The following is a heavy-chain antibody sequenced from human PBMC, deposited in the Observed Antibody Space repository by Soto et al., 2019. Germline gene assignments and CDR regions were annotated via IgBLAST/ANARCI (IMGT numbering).Heavy chain of an antibody. CDR1: AGTFSSYA. Sequence: QVQLVQSGAEVKKPGSSVKVSCKASAGTFSSYAISWVRQAPGQGLESMGGIIPIFGTTNYAQTFQGTVTINEDEPTSTGYMELSSVRTEDTAVYYCAEYYYDSSGYLSRGFDNWDQGPMVTVSA. V-gene: IGHV1-69*12. CDR3: AEYYYDSSGYLSRGFDN. D-gene: IGHD3-22*01. J-gene: IGHJ3*02. CDR2: IIPIFGTT.